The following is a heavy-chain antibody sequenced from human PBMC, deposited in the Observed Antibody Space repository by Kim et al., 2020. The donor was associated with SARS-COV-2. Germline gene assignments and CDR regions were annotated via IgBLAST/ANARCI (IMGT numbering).Heavy chain of an antibody. J-gene: IGHJ4*02. D-gene: IGHD3-9*01. Sequence: ASVKVSCKASGYTFTGYYMHWVRQAPGQGLEWMGWINPNSGGTNYAQKFQGRVTMTRDTSISTAYMELSRLRSDDTAVYYCARDLTYYDILTGYHKRFDYWGQGTLVTVSS. V-gene: IGHV1-2*02. CDR1: GYTFTGYY. CDR3: ARDLTYYDILTGYHKRFDY. CDR2: INPNSGGT.